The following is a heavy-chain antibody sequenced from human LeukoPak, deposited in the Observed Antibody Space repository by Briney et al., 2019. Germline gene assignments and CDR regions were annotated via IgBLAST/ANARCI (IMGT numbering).Heavy chain of an antibody. V-gene: IGHV4-39*01. Sequence: SETLSLTCTVSGGSISSSGWYWDWARQPPGKGLEFIGGINYSGNVYYDPSLKSRVTISIDTSKNQFSLRLTSVTAADTAVYYCARRRGGLNWFDPWGQGTQVTVSS. D-gene: IGHD3-16*01. CDR1: GGSISSSGWY. CDR3: ARRRGGLNWFDP. CDR2: INYSGNV. J-gene: IGHJ5*02.